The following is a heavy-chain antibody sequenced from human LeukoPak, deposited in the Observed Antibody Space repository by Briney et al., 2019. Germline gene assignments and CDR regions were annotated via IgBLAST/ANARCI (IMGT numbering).Heavy chain of an antibody. J-gene: IGHJ6*03. CDR2: TYYRSKWYN. CDR3: ARMEKLSQWLEGEDYYYYYMDV. CDR1: GDSVSSNSAA. V-gene: IGHV6-1*01. Sequence: PSQTLSLTCAISGDSVSSNSAAWNWIRPSPARGLEWLGRTYYRSKWYNDYAVSVKSRITINPDTSKNQFSLQLNSVTPEDTAVYYCARMEKLSQWLEGEDYYYYYMDVWGKGTTVTVSS. D-gene: IGHD6-19*01.